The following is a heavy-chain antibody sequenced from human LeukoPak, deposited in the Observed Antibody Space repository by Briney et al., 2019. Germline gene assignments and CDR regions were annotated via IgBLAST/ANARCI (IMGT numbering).Heavy chain of an antibody. CDR3: AKGLSVGRVSWLDP. D-gene: IGHD6-25*01. V-gene: IGHV3-23*01. J-gene: IGHJ5*02. Sequence: GGSLRLSCAASGFTFNTYAMTWVRQAPGKGLEWVSSTSASSTGSYYADSVKGRFTISRDNSQNMLYLLMNSLRAEDTAVYYCAKGLSVGRVSWLDPWGQGTLVTVSS. CDR2: TSASSTGS. CDR1: GFTFNTYA.